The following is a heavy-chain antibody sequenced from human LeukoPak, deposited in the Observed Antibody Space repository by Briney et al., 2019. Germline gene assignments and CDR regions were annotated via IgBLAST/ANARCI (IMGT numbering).Heavy chain of an antibody. Sequence: PSETLSLTCTVSGGSISSYYWSWIRQPPGKRLEWIGYIYYSGSTNYNPSLKSRVTISVDTSKNQFSLKLSSVTAADTAVYYCARGLTSSVAFDIWGQGTMVTVSS. V-gene: IGHV4-59*01. CDR2: IYYSGST. CDR3: ARGLTSSVAFDI. J-gene: IGHJ3*02. D-gene: IGHD4/OR15-4a*01. CDR1: GGSISSYY.